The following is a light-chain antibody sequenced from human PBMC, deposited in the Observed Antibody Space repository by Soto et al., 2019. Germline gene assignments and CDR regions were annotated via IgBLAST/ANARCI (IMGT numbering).Light chain of an antibody. J-gene: IGKJ4*01. CDR3: QQYNSYHS. V-gene: IGKV1-5*03. CDR1: QSISSW. CDR2: KAS. Sequence: DIQMTQSPSTLSASVGDRVTITCRASQSISSWLAWYQQKPGKAPKLLIYKASSLDSGVPSRFSGSGSGTEFTLTISSLQPDDFATYYCQQYNSYHSFGGGTKVEIK.